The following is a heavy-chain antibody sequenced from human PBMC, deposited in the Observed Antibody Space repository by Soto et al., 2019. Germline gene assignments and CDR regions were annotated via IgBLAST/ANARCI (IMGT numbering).Heavy chain of an antibody. CDR3: ARHRTDTAMVNGAFDI. D-gene: IGHD5-18*01. J-gene: IGHJ3*02. CDR2: IYYSGST. Sequence: SETLSLTCTVSGGSISSYYWSWIRQPPGKGLEWIGYIYYSGSTNYNPSLKSRVTISVDTTKNQFSLKQSSVTAADTAVYYCARHRTDTAMVNGAFDIWGQGTMVTVSS. V-gene: IGHV4-59*08. CDR1: GGSISSYY.